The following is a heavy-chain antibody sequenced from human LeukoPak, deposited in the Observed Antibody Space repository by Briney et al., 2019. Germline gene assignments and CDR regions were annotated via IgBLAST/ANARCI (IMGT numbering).Heavy chain of an antibody. CDR3: VTDASPYRNTY. D-gene: IGHD1-1*01. J-gene: IGHJ4*02. V-gene: IGHV4-39*07. CDR2: IYYSGST. Sequence: SETLSLTCTVSGGSISSSSSYWGWIRQPPGKGLEWIGSIYYSGSTYYNPSLKSRVTITVDTSKNQFSLMLSSVTAADAAVYYCVTDASPYRNTYWGQGTLVTVSS. CDR1: GGSISSSSSY.